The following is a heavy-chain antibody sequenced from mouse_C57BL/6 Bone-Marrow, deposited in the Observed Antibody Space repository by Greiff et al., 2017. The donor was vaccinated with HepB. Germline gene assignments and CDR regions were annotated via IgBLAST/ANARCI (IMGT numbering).Heavy chain of an antibody. CDR1: GYAFTNYL. J-gene: IGHJ3*01. CDR2: INPGSGGT. CDR3: ARSPLIHD. Sequence: VQLQQSGAELVRPGTSVKVSCKASGYAFTNYLLEWVKQRPGQGLEWIGVINPGSGGTNYNEKFKGKATLTADKSSSTAYMQLSSLTSEDSAVYFCARSPLIHDWGQGTLVTVSA. V-gene: IGHV1-54*01.